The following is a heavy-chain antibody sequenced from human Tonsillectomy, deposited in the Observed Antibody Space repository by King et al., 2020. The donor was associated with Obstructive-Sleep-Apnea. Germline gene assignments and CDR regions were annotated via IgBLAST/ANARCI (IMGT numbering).Heavy chain of an antibody. CDR3: ARGLEPTAHRTSWYGLGY. J-gene: IGHJ4*02. CDR2: IIPIFRTT. Sequence: QLVQSGAEVKKPGSSVKVSCKTFGGTFSNYPITWVRQAPGQGLEWMGGIIPIFRTTNYAQKIQGRVTITADESTTTAYMELTSLRYEDTAMYYSARGLEPTAHRTSWYGLGYWGQGTLVTVSS. D-gene: IGHD6-13*01. CDR1: GGTFSNYP. V-gene: IGHV1-69*01.